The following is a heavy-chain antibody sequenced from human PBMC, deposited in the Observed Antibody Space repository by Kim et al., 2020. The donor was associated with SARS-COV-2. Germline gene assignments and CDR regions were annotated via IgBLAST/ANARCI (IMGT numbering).Heavy chain of an antibody. CDR2: ISSSSSTI. CDR3: ARDVFRGQLWSLGYFDY. J-gene: IGHJ4*02. V-gene: IGHV3-48*04. Sequence: GGSLRLSCAASGFTFSSYSMNWVRQAPGKGLEWVSYISSSSSTIYYADSVKGRFTISRDNAKNSLYLQMNSLRAEDTAVYYCARDVFRGQLWSLGYFDYWGQGTLVTVSS. D-gene: IGHD5-18*01. CDR1: GFTFSSYS.